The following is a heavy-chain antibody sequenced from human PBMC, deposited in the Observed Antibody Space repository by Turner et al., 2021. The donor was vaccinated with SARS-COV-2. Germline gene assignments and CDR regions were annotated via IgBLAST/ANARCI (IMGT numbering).Heavy chain of an antibody. D-gene: IGHD5-18*01. CDR3: AKVGLGSYASYDY. V-gene: IGHV3-30*18. J-gene: IGHJ4*02. Sequence: QVQLVESGGGVVQPGRSLRLSSAASGFTFSSYGMHWVRQAPGKGLEWVAVISYDGSNKYYADSVKGRFTISRDNSKNTLYLQMSSLRAEDTAVYYCAKVGLGSYASYDYWGQGTLVTVSS. CDR1: GFTFSSYG. CDR2: ISYDGSNK.